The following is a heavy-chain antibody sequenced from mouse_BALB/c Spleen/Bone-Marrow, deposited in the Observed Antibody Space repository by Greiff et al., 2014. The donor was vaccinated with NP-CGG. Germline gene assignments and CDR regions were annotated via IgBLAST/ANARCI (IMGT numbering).Heavy chain of an antibody. CDR3: AREPHYYAMDY. Sequence: VQLVESGPGLVAPSQSLSITCTVSGFSLPGYGVNWVRQPPGKGLAWLGMIWGDGSTDYNSALKSRLSISEDNSKSQVFLKMNSLQTDDTARYYCAREPHYYAMDYWGQGTSVTVSS. J-gene: IGHJ4*01. CDR1: GFSLPGYG. CDR2: IWGDGST. V-gene: IGHV2-6-7*01.